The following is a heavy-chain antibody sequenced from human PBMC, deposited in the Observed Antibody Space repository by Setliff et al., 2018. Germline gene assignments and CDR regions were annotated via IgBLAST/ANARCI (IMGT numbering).Heavy chain of an antibody. CDR2: ISYDGSNK. CDR3: ARGRSGYNYGYNS. Sequence: GGSLRLSCAASGFTFSSYAMHWVRQAPGKGLEWVAVISYDGSNKYYADSVKGRFTISRDNAKNSLYLQMNSLRAEDTAVYYCARGRSGYNYGYNSWGQGTLVTVSS. J-gene: IGHJ4*02. D-gene: IGHD5-18*01. V-gene: IGHV3-30*04. CDR1: GFTFSSYA.